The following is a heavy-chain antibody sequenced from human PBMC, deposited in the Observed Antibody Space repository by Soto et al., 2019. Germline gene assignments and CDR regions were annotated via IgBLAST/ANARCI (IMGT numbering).Heavy chain of an antibody. CDR2: IYPGDSDT. CDR1: GYSFTSYW. D-gene: IGHD6-6*01. Sequence: PGESLKISCKGSGYSFTSYWIGWVRQMPGKGLEWMGIIYPGDSDTRYSPSFQGQVTISADKSISTAYLQWSSLKASDTAMYYCARSFAPMGSSSSVYYYYMDVWGKGTTVTVSS. J-gene: IGHJ6*03. V-gene: IGHV5-51*01. CDR3: ARSFAPMGSSSSVYYYYMDV.